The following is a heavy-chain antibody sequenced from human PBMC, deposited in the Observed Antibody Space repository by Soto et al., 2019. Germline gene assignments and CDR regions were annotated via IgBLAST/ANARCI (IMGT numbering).Heavy chain of an antibody. CDR3: ARDYGSGSYLDY. CDR1: GGSISSSSYY. CDR2: IYYSGST. V-gene: IGHV4-39*01. J-gene: IGHJ4*02. Sequence: QLQLQESGPGLVKPSETLSLTCTVSGGSISSSSYYWGWIRQPPGKGLEWIGSIYYSGSTYYNPSLNSGVTISVDTSKNQFSLKLSSVTAADTSVYYCARDYGSGSYLDYWGRGTLVTVSS. D-gene: IGHD3-10*01.